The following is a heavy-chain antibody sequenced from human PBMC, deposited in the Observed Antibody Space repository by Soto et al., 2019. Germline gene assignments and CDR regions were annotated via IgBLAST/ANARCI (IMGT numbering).Heavy chain of an antibody. Sequence: EVQLVESGGGVVQPGGSLRLSCAVSGLTFSNFWMSWVRQAPGKGLVWVSRVTGDGTTTDYADSVKGRFTISRDNAKNTVFLQMNSLRAEDTAVYYCATLNSFGSDFWGHGTLVTGSS. CDR3: ATLNSFGSDF. J-gene: IGHJ4*01. CDR1: GLTFSNFW. V-gene: IGHV3-74*01. CDR2: VTGDGTTT. D-gene: IGHD3-3*01.